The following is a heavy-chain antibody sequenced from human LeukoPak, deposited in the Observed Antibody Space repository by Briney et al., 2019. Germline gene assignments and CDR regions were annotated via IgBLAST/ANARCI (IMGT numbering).Heavy chain of an antibody. V-gene: IGHV3-21*01. Sequence: GGSLRLSCAASGFTFSSYSMNWVRQAPGKGLEWVSSISSSSSYIYYADSVKGRFTISRDNAKNSLYLQMNSLRAEDTAVYYCARATLSSGWDAFDIWGQGTTVTVSS. CDR1: GFTFSSYS. CDR2: ISSSSSYI. J-gene: IGHJ3*02. D-gene: IGHD3-22*01. CDR3: ARATLSSGWDAFDI.